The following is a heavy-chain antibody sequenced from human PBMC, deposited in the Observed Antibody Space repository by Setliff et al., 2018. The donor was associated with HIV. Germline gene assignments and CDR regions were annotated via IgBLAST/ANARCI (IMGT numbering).Heavy chain of an antibody. CDR1: GYTFTRYG. J-gene: IGHJ3*02. V-gene: IGHV1-18*01. Sequence: ASVKVSCKASGYTFTRYGISWVRQAPGQGLEWMGWISAYNGNTNYAQKLQERVTITRDMSTSTAYMELSSLRSEDTAVYYCAADLLNEYAFDIWGQGTMVTVSS. CDR2: ISAYNGNT. D-gene: IGHD2-21*01. CDR3: AADLLNEYAFDI.